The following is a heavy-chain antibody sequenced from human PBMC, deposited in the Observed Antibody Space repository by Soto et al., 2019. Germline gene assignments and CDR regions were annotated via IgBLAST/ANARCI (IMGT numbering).Heavy chain of an antibody. CDR2: ISGSGGST. D-gene: IGHD3-3*01. V-gene: IGHV3-23*01. Sequence: PGGSLRLSCAASGFTFSSYAMSWVRQAPGKGLEWVSAISGSGGSTYYADSVKGRFTISRDNAKNSLYLQMNSLRAEDTAVYYCARPNSGDDFWSGYYSPGPLDYWGQGTLVTVSS. CDR3: ARPNSGDDFWSGYYSPGPLDY. CDR1: GFTFSSYA. J-gene: IGHJ4*02.